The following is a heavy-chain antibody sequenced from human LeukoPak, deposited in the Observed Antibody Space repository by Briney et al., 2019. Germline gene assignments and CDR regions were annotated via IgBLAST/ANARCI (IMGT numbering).Heavy chain of an antibody. V-gene: IGHV4-39*07. Sequence: SETLSLTCTVSGGSISSSSYYWGWIRQPPGKGLEWIGSIYYSGSTYYNPSLKSRVTISVDTSKNQFSLKLSSVTAADTAVYYCARDSNPFYDSSGYDLGYGMDVWGQGTTVTVSS. D-gene: IGHD3-22*01. CDR1: GGSISSSSYY. CDR2: IYYSGST. J-gene: IGHJ6*02. CDR3: ARDSNPFYDSSGYDLGYGMDV.